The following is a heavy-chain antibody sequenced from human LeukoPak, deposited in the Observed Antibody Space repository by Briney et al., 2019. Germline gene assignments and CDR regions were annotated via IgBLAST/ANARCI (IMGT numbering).Heavy chain of an antibody. CDR3: ASGYDILTGYYAPSFDY. D-gene: IGHD3-9*01. CDR2: IIPIFGIA. Sequence: SVKVSCMASAGTPISYAISWVRPAPGQGLEWMGRIIPIFGIANYAQKFEGRVTITADKSTSTAYMELSSLRSEDTAVYYCASGYDILTGYYAPSFDYWGQGTLVTVSS. CDR1: AGTPISYA. V-gene: IGHV1-69*04. J-gene: IGHJ4*02.